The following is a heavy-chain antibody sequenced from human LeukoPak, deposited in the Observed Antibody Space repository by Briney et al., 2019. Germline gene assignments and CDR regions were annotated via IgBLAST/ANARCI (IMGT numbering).Heavy chain of an antibody. J-gene: IGHJ5*02. CDR1: GYSFTSYW. CDR3: ARHGSIARHENWFDP. D-gene: IGHD6-6*01. V-gene: IGHV5-51*01. CDR2: IYPGDSDT. Sequence: GESLKISCKGSGYSFTSYWIGWVRQMPGKGLEWMGIIYPGDSDTRYSPSFQGQVTISADKSISTAYLQWSSLKASDTAMYHCARHGSIARHENWFDPWGQGTLVTVSS.